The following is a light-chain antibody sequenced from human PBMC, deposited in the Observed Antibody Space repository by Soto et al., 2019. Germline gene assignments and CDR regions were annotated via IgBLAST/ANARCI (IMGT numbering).Light chain of an antibody. CDR2: TTS. J-gene: IGKJ1*01. CDR3: QQSYSRPRT. V-gene: IGKV1-39*01. Sequence: DIQMTQSPSSLSAYVGDRVTITCRASQSISTYLNWYLQKPGKAPNLLIYTTSILESGVPSRFSGSGSGTDFTLTIISLQPEDFSTYFCQQSYSRPRTFGKGTKVEI. CDR1: QSISTY.